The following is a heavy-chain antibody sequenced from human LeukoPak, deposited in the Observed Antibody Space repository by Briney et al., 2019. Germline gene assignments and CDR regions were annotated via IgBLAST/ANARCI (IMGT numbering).Heavy chain of an antibody. CDR2: INSDGSNT. CDR1: GFTFSSYW. CDR3: ARGADSNGYTVLDY. D-gene: IGHD3-22*01. Sequence: GGSLRLSCSASGFTFSSYWMHWVRQAPGKGLVWVSDINSDGSNTYYVDSVKGRFTISRDNAKNTLYLQLNSLRAEDTAVYYCARGADSNGYTVLDYWGQGTLVTVFS. V-gene: IGHV3-74*01. J-gene: IGHJ4*02.